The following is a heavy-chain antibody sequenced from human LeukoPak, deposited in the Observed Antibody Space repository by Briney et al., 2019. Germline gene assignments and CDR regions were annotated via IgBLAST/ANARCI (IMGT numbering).Heavy chain of an antibody. CDR2: IIPIFGTA. CDR1: AGTFSSYA. Sequence: SVKVSCKASAGTFSSYAISWVRQAPGQGLEWRGGIIPIFGTANYAQKFQGRVTITADKSTSTAYMELSSLRSEDTAVYYCARGLYYYDSSGAFDIWGQGTMVTVSS. J-gene: IGHJ3*02. CDR3: ARGLYYYDSSGAFDI. V-gene: IGHV1-69*06. D-gene: IGHD3-22*01.